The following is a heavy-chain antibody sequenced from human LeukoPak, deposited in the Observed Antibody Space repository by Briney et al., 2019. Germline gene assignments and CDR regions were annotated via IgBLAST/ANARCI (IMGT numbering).Heavy chain of an antibody. CDR3: ARTMVRGVILTYYFDY. CDR2: INPNSGGT. V-gene: IGHV1-2*02. CDR1: GYTFTGYY. Sequence: ASVKVSCKASGYTFTGYYMHWVRQAPGQGLEWMGWINPNSGGTNYAQKFKGRVTMTRDTSISSAYMELSRLRSEDTAVYYCARTMVRGVILTYYFDYWGQGTLVTVSS. D-gene: IGHD3-10*01. J-gene: IGHJ4*02.